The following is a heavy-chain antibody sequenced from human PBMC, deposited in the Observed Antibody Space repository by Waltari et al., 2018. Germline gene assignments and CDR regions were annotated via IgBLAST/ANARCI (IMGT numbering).Heavy chain of an antibody. CDR3: ARDYGVAAPRYYFDY. D-gene: IGHD4-17*01. J-gene: IGHJ4*02. CDR2: ISYDGSDK. Sequence: QVQLVESGGGVVRPGQSLRLSCRGSKFAFSSYVLHWLRQAPGKGPEWLTMISYDGSDKFYIDSVKGRFTVSRDDSKKTLYLQMDSLRPDDTAVYFCARDYGVAAPRYYFDYWGQGTLVTVSS. V-gene: IGHV3-30*03. CDR1: KFAFSSYV.